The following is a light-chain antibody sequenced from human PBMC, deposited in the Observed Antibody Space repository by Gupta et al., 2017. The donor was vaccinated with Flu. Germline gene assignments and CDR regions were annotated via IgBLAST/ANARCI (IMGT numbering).Light chain of an antibody. J-gene: IGKJ4*01. CDR3: QQDCSSHF. CDR1: QSVSSSY. CDR2: GAS. Sequence: EIVLTQSPGTLSLSPGERATLSCRASQSVSSSYLAWYQQKPGQAPRLIIYGASSSATGIPDRFSGRGYVTAFTLTTSRRESKDFAVYYGQQDCSSHFFGRGTKVEIK. V-gene: IGKV3-20*01.